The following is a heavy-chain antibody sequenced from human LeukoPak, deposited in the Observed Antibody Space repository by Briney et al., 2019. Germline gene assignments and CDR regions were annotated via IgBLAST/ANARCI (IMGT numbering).Heavy chain of an antibody. CDR1: VFTFSNAW. CDR2: IKSKTDGGTK. D-gene: IGHD4-17*01. CDR3: TTEDYGDHQFDY. Sequence: GGSLTLSCTASVFTFSNAWMNCVRQAPGKGREWGGHIKSKTDGGTKDYAAPVKGRFTISRDDSKNILYLQLNSLKTDDTAVYYCTTEDYGDHQFDYWGQGTLVTVSS. V-gene: IGHV3-15*01. J-gene: IGHJ4*02.